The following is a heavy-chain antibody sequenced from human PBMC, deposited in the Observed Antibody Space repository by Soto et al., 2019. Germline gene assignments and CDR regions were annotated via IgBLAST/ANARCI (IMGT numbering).Heavy chain of an antibody. CDR1: GYTFTSYC. Sequence: ASLKVSCKSSGYTFTSYCISWVRQAPGQGLEWMGWISAYNGNTNYAQKLQGRVTMTTDTSTSTAYMELRSLRSDDTAVYYCARDCSGGSCFDYWGQGTLVTVSS. D-gene: IGHD2-15*01. CDR2: ISAYNGNT. J-gene: IGHJ4*02. V-gene: IGHV1-18*01. CDR3: ARDCSGGSCFDY.